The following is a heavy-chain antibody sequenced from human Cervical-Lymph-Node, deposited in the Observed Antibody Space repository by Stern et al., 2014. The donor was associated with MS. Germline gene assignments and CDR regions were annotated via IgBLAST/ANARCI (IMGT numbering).Heavy chain of an antibody. V-gene: IGHV4-30-4*01. D-gene: IGHD3-22*01. CDR2: LSYRCTT. CDR3: ARGDDSGGYDWFDP. CDR1: GDSIRSGDYY. Sequence: LPLQESGPGLVQPSQTLSLTCTFSGDSIRSGDYYWNWIRQPPGKGLEWLGYLSYRCTTNSNPSLKSRLTMSVDSSNNQFSLRLSSVTAADTAVYYCARGDDSGGYDWFDPWGQGTLVTVSS. J-gene: IGHJ5*02.